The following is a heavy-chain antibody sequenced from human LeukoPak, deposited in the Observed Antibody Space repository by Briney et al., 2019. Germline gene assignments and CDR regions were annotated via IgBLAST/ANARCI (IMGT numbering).Heavy chain of an antibody. V-gene: IGHV3-21*04. CDR2: ISSSSTYI. CDR1: GFTFSSCI. D-gene: IGHD1-26*01. Sequence: GGSLRLSCAASGFTFSSCIMHWVRHAPGKGLEWVSSISSSSTYIYYADSVKGRFTISRDNAKNSVYLQMNSLRAEDTGLYYCARDKVGGSPAGSNFDHWGQGNLVTVSS. J-gene: IGHJ4*02. CDR3: ARDKVGGSPAGSNFDH.